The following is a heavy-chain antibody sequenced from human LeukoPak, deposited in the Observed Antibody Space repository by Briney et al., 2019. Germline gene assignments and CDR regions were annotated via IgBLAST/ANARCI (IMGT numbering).Heavy chain of an antibody. J-gene: IGHJ4*02. CDR2: IAYIGS. D-gene: IGHD3-16*01. CDR1: GFIFRDYA. Sequence: PGGSLRLSCAASGFIFRDYAMTWVRQTPGKGPEWVPTIAYIGSFYADSVKGRFSISRDDSKNTLYLQMNNLRADDSAVYFCVKGLHMLDYWGQGTLVTVSS. CDR3: VKGLHMLDY. V-gene: IGHV3-23*01.